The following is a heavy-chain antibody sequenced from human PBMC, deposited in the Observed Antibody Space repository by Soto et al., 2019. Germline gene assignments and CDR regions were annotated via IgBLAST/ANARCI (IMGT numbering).Heavy chain of an antibody. CDR3: ARDSYYYDRNGMDV. J-gene: IGHJ6*02. CDR2: IYYSGST. CDR1: GGSVSSGSYY. D-gene: IGHD3-22*01. Sequence: QVQLQESGPGLVKPSETLSLTCTVSGGSVSSGSYYWSWIRQPPGKGLEWIGYIYYSGSTNYNPSLKSRVTISVDTSKNQFSLKLSSVTAADTAVYSCARDSYYYDRNGMDVWGQGTTVTVSS. V-gene: IGHV4-61*01.